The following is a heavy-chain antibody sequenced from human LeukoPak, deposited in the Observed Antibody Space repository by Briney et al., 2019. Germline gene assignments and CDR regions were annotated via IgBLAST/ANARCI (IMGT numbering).Heavy chain of an antibody. D-gene: IGHD1-1*01. V-gene: IGHV3-30*02. CDR2: IQYEGRNK. CDR1: GFTFRRYG. J-gene: IGHJ4*02. CDR3: AKDIGDVGRRGYFDY. Sequence: GSLRLSCAASGFTFRRYGMHWVRQAPGKGLQWVAFIQYEGRNKYYADSVKGRFTISRDNSKNMLYLQMNSLRAEDTAVFYCAKDIGDVGRRGYFDYWGQGTLVTVSS.